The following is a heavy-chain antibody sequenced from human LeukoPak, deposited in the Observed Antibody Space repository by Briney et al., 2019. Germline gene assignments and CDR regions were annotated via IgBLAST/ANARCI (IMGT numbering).Heavy chain of an antibody. V-gene: IGHV3-53*04. J-gene: IGHJ5*02. CDR3: AKDLQSGSGWYLNWFDP. CDR1: GFTASSNY. Sequence: PGGSLRLSCAASGFTASSNYMSWVRQAPGKGLEWGSVMYSGGSTYYADSVKGRFTISRHNSKNTLYLQMHSLRAEDTAVYYCAKDLQSGSGWYLNWFDPWGQGTLVTVSS. CDR2: MYSGGST. D-gene: IGHD6-19*01.